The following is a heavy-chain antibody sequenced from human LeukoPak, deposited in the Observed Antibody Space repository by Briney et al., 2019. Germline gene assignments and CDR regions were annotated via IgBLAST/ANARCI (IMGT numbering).Heavy chain of an antibody. V-gene: IGHV4-59*12. Sequence: SSETLSLTCTVSGGSMRSYYWSWIRQPPGKGPEGIGYIYYSGSTYYNPSLKSRVTISVDTSKNQFSLKLSSVTAADTAVYYCARDDSSGGRGFDYWGQGTLVTVSS. CDR2: IYYSGST. D-gene: IGHD3-22*01. J-gene: IGHJ4*02. CDR3: ARDDSSGGRGFDY. CDR1: GGSMRSYY.